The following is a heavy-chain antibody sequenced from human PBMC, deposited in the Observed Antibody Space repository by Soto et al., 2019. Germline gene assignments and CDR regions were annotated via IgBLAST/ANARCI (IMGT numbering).Heavy chain of an antibody. J-gene: IGHJ6*02. CDR2: ISAYNGNT. CDR3: ARQITMIVVVHPYSYGMGF. Sequence: VKASCKASGYTFTSYGISWARQAPGQGLEWMGWISAYNGNTNYAQKLQGRVTMTTDTSTSTAYMELRSLRPEDTSVYYCARQITMIVVVHPYSYGMGFRGQGPTGTVS. CDR1: GYTFTSYG. V-gene: IGHV1-18*01. D-gene: IGHD3-22*01.